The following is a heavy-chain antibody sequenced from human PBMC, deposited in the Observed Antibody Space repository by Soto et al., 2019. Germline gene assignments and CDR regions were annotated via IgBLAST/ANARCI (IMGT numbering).Heavy chain of an antibody. CDR3: ARDYDRPFGMDV. CDR1: GGTFSSYA. CDR2: IIPIFGTA. Sequence: SVKVSCTASGGTFSSYAISWVRQAPGQGLEWMGGIIPIFGTANYAQKFQGRVTITADESTSTAYMELSSLRSEDTAVYYCARDYDRPFGMDVWGQGTTVTVSS. D-gene: IGHD3-22*01. V-gene: IGHV1-69*13. J-gene: IGHJ6*02.